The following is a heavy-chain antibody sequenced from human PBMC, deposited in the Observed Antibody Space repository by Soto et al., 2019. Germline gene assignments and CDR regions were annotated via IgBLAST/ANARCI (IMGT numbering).Heavy chain of an antibody. CDR3: ARVTYYYYGMDV. V-gene: IGHV1-18*01. Sequence: ASVTVSSKAPVYTFTSYGISWVRQATGQGLEWMGWISAYNGNTNYAQKLQGRVTMTPDTSTSTAYMELRSLRSDDTAVYYCARVTYYYYGMDVWGQGTTVTSP. CDR2: ISAYNGNT. J-gene: IGHJ6*02. CDR1: VYTFTSYG.